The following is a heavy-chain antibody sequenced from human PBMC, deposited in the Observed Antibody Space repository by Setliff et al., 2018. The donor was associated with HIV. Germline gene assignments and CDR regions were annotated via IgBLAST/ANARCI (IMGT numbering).Heavy chain of an antibody. D-gene: IGHD3-16*01. J-gene: IGHJ4*02. V-gene: IGHV4-38-2*01. CDR3: ARTNYDYVWGSFDY. Sequence: SETLSLTCAVSGYSISSGYYWGWIRQPPGKGLEWIGSIYHSGSTYYNPSLKSRVTISVDTSKNQFTLNLNSVTAADTAVYYCARTNYDYVWGSFDYWGQGTLVTVSS. CDR1: GYSISSGYY. CDR2: IYHSGST.